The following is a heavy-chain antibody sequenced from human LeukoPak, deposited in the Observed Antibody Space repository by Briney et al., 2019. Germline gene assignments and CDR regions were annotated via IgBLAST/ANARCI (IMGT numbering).Heavy chain of an antibody. CDR2: IYYSGST. J-gene: IGHJ4*02. V-gene: IGHV4-59*01. CDR1: GGSINNYY. D-gene: IGHD1-26*01. CDR3: ARDNSGYLDY. Sequence: SETLSLTCTVSGGSINNYYWSWIRQSPGKGLEWIGYIYYSGSTNYNPSLKSRVTISVDTSKNQFSLNLSSVTAADTAVYYCARDNSGYLDYWGQGTLVTVSS.